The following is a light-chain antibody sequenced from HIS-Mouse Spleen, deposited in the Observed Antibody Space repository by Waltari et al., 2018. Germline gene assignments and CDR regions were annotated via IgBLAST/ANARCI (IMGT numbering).Light chain of an antibody. CDR1: SGDVGSYNL. CDR2: EGS. V-gene: IGLV2-23*01. J-gene: IGLJ2*01. CDR3: CSYAGSSTVV. Sequence: QSALTQPASVSGSPGQSITISCTGTSGDVGSYNLFSWYQQHPGKAPKLMIYEGSKRPSGVSNRFSGSKSGNTASLTISGLQAEDEADYYCCSYAGSSTVVFGGGTKLTVL.